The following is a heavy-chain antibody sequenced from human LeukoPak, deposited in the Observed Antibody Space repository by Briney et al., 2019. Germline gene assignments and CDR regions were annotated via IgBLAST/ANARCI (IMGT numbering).Heavy chain of an antibody. D-gene: IGHD2-15*01. J-gene: IGHJ6*03. V-gene: IGHV4-59*01. CDR1: GDSMISYY. Sequence: KPSETLSLTCTVSGDSMISYYWSWIRQPPGKGLEWIEYVYYSGITNYDPSLRSRVIISVDTSRNQFSLRLKSVTAADTAVYYCARLLPNTLPGLPYNYHYLDVWGKGTTVTVSS. CDR3: ARLLPNTLPGLPYNYHYLDV. CDR2: VYYSGIT.